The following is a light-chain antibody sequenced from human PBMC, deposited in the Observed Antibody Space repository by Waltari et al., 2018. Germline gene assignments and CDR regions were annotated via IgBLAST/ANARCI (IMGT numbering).Light chain of an antibody. Sequence: SSELTQDPAVSVALGQTVRITCQGDSLSSYYASWYQQKPGQAPVLVIYGKNNRPSGIPDRFSGSSSGNTASLTITGAQAEDEADYYCNSRDSSGNHDVFGGGTKLTVL. J-gene: IGLJ3*02. CDR3: NSRDSSGNHDV. CDR1: SLSSYY. CDR2: GKN. V-gene: IGLV3-19*01.